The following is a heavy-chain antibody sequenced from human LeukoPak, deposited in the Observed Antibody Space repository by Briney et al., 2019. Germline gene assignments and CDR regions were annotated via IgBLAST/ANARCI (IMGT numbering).Heavy chain of an antibody. V-gene: IGHV3-23*01. Sequence: GGSLRLSCAASGFTFSSYGMSWVRQAPGKGLEWVSATSSSDAGTYHADSVRGRFTISRDNSKNTLYLQMNSLRVEDAAVYYCARAPVTSCRGAYCYPFDYWGQGTLVTVSS. J-gene: IGHJ4*02. D-gene: IGHD2-21*01. CDR1: GFTFSSYG. CDR2: TSSSDAGT. CDR3: ARAPVTSCRGAYCYPFDY.